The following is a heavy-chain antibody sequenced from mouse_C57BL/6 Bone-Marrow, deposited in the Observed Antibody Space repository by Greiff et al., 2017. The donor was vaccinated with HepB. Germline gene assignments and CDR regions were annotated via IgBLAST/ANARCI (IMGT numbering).Heavy chain of an antibody. Sequence: VQLQQSGPELVKPGASVKISCKASGYAFSSSWMNWVKQRPGKGLEWIGRIYPGDGDTNYNGKFKGKATLTADKSSSTAYMQLSSLTSEDSVVYFCARETHYYGSMFAYWGQGTRVTVSA. CDR2: IYPGDGDT. CDR3: ARETHYYGSMFAY. V-gene: IGHV1-82*01. CDR1: GYAFSSSW. J-gene: IGHJ3*01. D-gene: IGHD1-1*01.